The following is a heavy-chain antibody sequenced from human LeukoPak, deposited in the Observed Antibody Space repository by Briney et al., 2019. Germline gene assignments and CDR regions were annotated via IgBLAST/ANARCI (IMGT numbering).Heavy chain of an antibody. CDR3: ARDPYSGAYGDSYYYYMDL. CDR2: ISSSGSTI. D-gene: IGHD1-26*01. V-gene: IGHV3-48*04. CDR1: GFTFSSYA. Sequence: GGSLRLSCAASGFTFSSYAMSWVRQAPGKGLEWVSYISSSGSTIYYADSVKGRFTISRDNAKNSLYLQMNSLRAEDTAVYYCARDPYSGAYGDSYYYYMDLWGQGTTVTISS. J-gene: IGHJ6*03.